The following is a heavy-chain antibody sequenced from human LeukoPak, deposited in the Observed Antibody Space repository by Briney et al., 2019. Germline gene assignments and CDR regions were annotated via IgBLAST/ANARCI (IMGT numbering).Heavy chain of an antibody. Sequence: GGSLRLSCAASGFTFSSYSMNWVRQAPGKGLEWVSHISSSSSTIYYADSVKGRFTISRDKAKNSLYLQMNSLRAEDTAVYYCARPVVAATTPDTFDIWGQGTMVTVSS. CDR2: ISSSSSTI. D-gene: IGHD2-15*01. CDR3: ARPVVAATTPDTFDI. CDR1: GFTFSSYS. J-gene: IGHJ3*02. V-gene: IGHV3-48*01.